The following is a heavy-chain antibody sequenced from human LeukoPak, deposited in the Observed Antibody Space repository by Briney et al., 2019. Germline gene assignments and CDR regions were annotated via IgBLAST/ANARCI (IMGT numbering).Heavy chain of an antibody. CDR3: ARDGSGS. CDR2: IYYSGNT. D-gene: IGHD3-10*01. V-gene: IGHV4-39*07. Sequence: PSETLSLTCSVSGGSISGSSYYWGWIRQPPGKGLEWIGSIYYSGNTYYNPSLKSRVTISVDTSENQFSLKLSSVTAADTAVYYCARDGSGSWGQATLVTVSS. J-gene: IGHJ5*02. CDR1: GGSISGSSYY.